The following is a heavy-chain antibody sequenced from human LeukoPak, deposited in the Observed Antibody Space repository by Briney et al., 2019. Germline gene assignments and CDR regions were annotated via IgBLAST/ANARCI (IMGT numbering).Heavy chain of an antibody. J-gene: IGHJ4*02. V-gene: IGHV3-48*03. CDR1: GFTFSSYE. Sequence: GGSLRLSCAASGFTFSSYEMNWVRQAPGKGLEWLSYISSGASTMYYADSVKGRFTISRDNAKSSLYLQMNSLRAEGTAVYYCARESSGWQDNYWGQGTLVTVSS. CDR3: ARESSGWQDNY. CDR2: ISSGASTM. D-gene: IGHD6-19*01.